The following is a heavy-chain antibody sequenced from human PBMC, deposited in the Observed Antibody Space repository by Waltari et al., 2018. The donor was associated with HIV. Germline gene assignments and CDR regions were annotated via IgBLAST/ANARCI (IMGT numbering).Heavy chain of an antibody. CDR1: GFTFSNFG. V-gene: IGHV3-30*18. Sequence: QVQLVQSGGGMVQPGRSLRLSCAASGFTFSNFGMHWVRQAPGKGLEWVAVISRHGRRDHDADSVKGRFTSSRDNSKDTLFLEMDNVRPEDTSLYFCAKDRSDFWTGFLDHWGQGALVTVTS. J-gene: IGHJ4*02. CDR2: ISRHGRRD. CDR3: AKDRSDFWTGFLDH. D-gene: IGHD3-3*01.